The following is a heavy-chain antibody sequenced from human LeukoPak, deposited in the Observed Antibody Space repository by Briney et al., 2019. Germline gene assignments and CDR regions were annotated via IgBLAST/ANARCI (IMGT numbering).Heavy chain of an antibody. D-gene: IGHD5-18*01. CDR1: GYTFTGYY. J-gene: IGHJ4*02. V-gene: IGHV1-2*02. CDR2: INPNSGGT. CDR3: ARDTPNKRGYSYGFDY. Sequence: ASVKVSCKASGYTFTGYYMRWVRQAPGQGLEWMGWINPNSGGTNYAQKFQGRVTMTRDTSISTAYMELSRLRSDDTAVYYCARDTPNKRGYSYGFDYWGQGTLVTVSS.